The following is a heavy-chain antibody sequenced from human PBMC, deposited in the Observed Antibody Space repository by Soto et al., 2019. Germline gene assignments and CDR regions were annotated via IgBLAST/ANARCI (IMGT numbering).Heavy chain of an antibody. V-gene: IGHV3-30*18. D-gene: IGHD1-26*01. J-gene: IGHJ6*02. Sequence: GGSLRLSCAASGFTFSSYGMHWVRQAPGKGLEWVAVISYDGSNKYYADSVKGRFTISRDNSKNTLYLQMNSLRAEDTAVYYCAKSAFYGSYQYYYYGMDVWGQGTTVTVSS. CDR2: ISYDGSNK. CDR1: GFTFSSYG. CDR3: AKSAFYGSYQYYYYGMDV.